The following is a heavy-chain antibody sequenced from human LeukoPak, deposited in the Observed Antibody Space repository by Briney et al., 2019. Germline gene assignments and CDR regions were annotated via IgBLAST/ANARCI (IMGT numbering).Heavy chain of an antibody. CDR1: GFTFSSYA. Sequence: GGPLRLSCAASGFTFSSYAMHWVRQAPGKGLEWVAVISYDGSNKYYADSVKGRFTISRDNSKNTLYLQMNSLRAEDTAVYYCARVGEMGVTTGLFAFDIWGQGTMVTVSS. CDR3: ARVGEMGVTTGLFAFDI. D-gene: IGHD4-11*01. V-gene: IGHV3-30*04. J-gene: IGHJ3*02. CDR2: ISYDGSNK.